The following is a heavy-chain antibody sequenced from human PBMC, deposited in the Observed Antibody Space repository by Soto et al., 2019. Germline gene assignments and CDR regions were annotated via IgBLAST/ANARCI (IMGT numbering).Heavy chain of an antibody. J-gene: IGHJ6*02. CDR3: ARDRIAWGSNPYYYYYGMDV. Sequence: QTLSLTCAISGDSVSSNSAAWNWIRQSPSRGLEWLGRTYYRSKWYNDYAVSVKSRITINPDTSKNQFSLQLNSVTPEDTAVYYCARDRIAWGSNPYYYYYGMDVWGQGTTVTVSS. D-gene: IGHD3-16*01. CDR2: TYYRSKWYN. V-gene: IGHV6-1*01. CDR1: GDSVSSNSAA.